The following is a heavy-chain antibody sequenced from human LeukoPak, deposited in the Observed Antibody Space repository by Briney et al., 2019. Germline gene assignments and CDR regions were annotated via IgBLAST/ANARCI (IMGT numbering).Heavy chain of an antibody. Sequence: GGSLRLSCAASGFTFSSYWMSWVRQAPGKGLEWVANIKQDGSEKYYVDSVKGRFTISRDNAKNSLYLQMNSLRAEDTAVYYCARDVSAAGTVAFDIWGQGTMVTVSS. D-gene: IGHD6-13*01. J-gene: IGHJ3*02. CDR1: GFTFSSYW. CDR3: ARDVSAAGTVAFDI. V-gene: IGHV3-7*01. CDR2: IKQDGSEK.